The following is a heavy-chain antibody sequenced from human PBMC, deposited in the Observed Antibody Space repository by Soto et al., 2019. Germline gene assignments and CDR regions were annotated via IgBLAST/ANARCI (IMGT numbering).Heavy chain of an antibody. CDR2: IIPIFGTA. D-gene: IGHD2-8*01. CDR1: GGTFSSYA. CDR3: ARRGLGYCTNGVCPDYGMDV. V-gene: IGHV1-69*06. J-gene: IGHJ6*02. Sequence: RASVKVSCRASGGTFSSYAISWVRRAPGQGLEWMGGIIPIFGTANYAQKFQGRVTITADKSTSTAYMELSSLRSEDTAVYYCARRGLGYCTNGVCPDYGMDVWGQGTTVTVSS.